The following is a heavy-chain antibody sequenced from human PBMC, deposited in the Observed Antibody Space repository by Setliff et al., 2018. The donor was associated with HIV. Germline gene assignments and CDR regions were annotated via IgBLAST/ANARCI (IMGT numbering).Heavy chain of an antibody. CDR2: VYFLGNR. V-gene: IGHV4-39*02. CDR1: GASILSSGGYF. D-gene: IGHD3-22*01. J-gene: IGHJ4*02. Sequence: SESLSLTCTVSGASILSSGGYFWGWIRQSPGRGLEWLGTVYFLGNRYLNPSLKSRVAVSVDTSKNHFSLRVTSVTAADTAVYYCARAPANYHDSSGFYFGGDYYFDFWGQGILVTVSS. CDR3: ARAPANYHDSSGFYFGGDYYFDF.